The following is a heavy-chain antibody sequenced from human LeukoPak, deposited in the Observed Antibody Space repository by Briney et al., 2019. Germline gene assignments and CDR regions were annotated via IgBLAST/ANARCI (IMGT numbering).Heavy chain of an antibody. V-gene: IGHV3-48*03. D-gene: IGHD4-23*01. CDR3: ARDYGGSSPFDY. J-gene: IGHJ4*02. CDR1: GFSFSKYA. Sequence: QTGGSLRLSCEGSGFSFSKYAMHWVRQAPGKGLEWVSYISSSGSTIYYADSVKGRFTISRDNAKNSLHLQMNSLRAEDTAVYYCARDYGGSSPFDYWGQGTLVTVSS. CDR2: ISSSGSTI.